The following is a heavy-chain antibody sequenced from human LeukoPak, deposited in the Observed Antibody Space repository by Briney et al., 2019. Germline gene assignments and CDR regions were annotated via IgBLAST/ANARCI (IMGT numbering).Heavy chain of an antibody. D-gene: IGHD3-22*01. Sequence: ASVKVSCKASGYTFTSYDINWVRQAPGQGLEWMGWINPNSGGTNYAQKFQGRVTMTRDTSISTACMELSRLRSDDTAVYYCARGYKGYYDSSGYHYYYYYYMDVWGKGTTVTVSS. CDR2: INPNSGGT. CDR1: GYTFTSYD. CDR3: ARGYKGYYDSSGYHYYYYYYMDV. V-gene: IGHV1-2*02. J-gene: IGHJ6*03.